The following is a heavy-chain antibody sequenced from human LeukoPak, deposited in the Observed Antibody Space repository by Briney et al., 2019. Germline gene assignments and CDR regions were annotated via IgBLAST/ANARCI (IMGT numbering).Heavy chain of an antibody. CDR3: AKDHIRRDGYSDFDY. Sequence: GGSLRLSCAVSGSTFNDMHWVRQAPGKGLEWVSFMRSDGSSQFYADSVRGRFTISRDNSKNTLFLQMNSLRAEDTAVYYCAKDHIRRDGYSDFDYWGQGTLVTVSS. CDR1: GSTFND. V-gene: IGHV3-30*02. CDR2: MRSDGSSQ. D-gene: IGHD5-24*01. J-gene: IGHJ4*02.